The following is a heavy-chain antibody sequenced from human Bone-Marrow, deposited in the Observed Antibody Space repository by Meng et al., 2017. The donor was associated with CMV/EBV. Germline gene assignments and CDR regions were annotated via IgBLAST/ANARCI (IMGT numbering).Heavy chain of an antibody. CDR2: ISYDGSDK. CDR3: ARDPSGNSFDY. Sequence: GESLKISCAASGFTFTTYAMRWVRQAPGKGLEWVAVISYDGSDKYYAGSVKGRFTISRDNAKNSLYLQMNSLRAEDTAVYYCARDPSGNSFDYWGQGTLVTVSS. CDR1: GFTFTTYA. V-gene: IGHV3-30*04. D-gene: IGHD2-15*01. J-gene: IGHJ4*02.